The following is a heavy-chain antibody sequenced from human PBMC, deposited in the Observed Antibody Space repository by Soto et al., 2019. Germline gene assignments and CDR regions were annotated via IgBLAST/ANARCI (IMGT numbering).Heavy chain of an antibody. Sequence: QLVESRGGVVQPGRSLRLSCTASGFTFNSYAMHWVRQAPGKGLEWVAVIWYDGSNKYYADSVKGRFTISRDNSKNTLFLQMNSLRAEDTAVYYCARSGTLTGYPFDYWGQGTLVTVSS. CDR2: IWYDGSNK. D-gene: IGHD1-1*01. J-gene: IGHJ4*02. V-gene: IGHV3-33*01. CDR1: GFTFNSYA. CDR3: ARSGTLTGYPFDY.